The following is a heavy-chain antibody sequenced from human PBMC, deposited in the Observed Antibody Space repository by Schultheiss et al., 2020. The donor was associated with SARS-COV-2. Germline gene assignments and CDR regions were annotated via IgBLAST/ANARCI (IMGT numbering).Heavy chain of an antibody. J-gene: IGHJ4*02. CDR3: ARDRELPLDY. V-gene: IGHV3-48*04. D-gene: IGHD1-26*01. Sequence: GGSLRLSCSASGFTFSSYGMHWVRQAPGKGLEWVSGISWNSGSIGYADSVKGRFTISRDNAKNSLYLQMNSLRAEDTAVYYCARDRELPLDYWGQGTLVTVSS. CDR2: ISWNSGSI. CDR1: GFTFSSYG.